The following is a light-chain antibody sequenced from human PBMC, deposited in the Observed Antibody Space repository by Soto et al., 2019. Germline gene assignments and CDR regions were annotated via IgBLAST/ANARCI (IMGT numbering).Light chain of an antibody. V-gene: IGKV1-6*01. CDR3: LQKYFYPFT. J-gene: IGKJ3*01. CDR2: AAS. Sequence: AVQMTRPPSSLSASVGDRVTITCRASQGIRNDLDWFQQKPGKAPKLLIYAASNLQSGVPARFSGSGSGTDFTLTISSLQPEDFDTYYCLQKYFYPFTFGPGTKVDLK. CDR1: QGIRND.